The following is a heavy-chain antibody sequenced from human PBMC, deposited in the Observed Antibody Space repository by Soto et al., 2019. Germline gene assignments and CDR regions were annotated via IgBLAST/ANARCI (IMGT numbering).Heavy chain of an antibody. V-gene: IGHV4-39*01. D-gene: IGHD4-17*01. J-gene: IGHJ6*02. Sequence: SETLSLTCTVSGGSISSSSYYWGWIRQPPGKGLEWIGSIYYSGSTYYNPSLKSRVTISVDTSKNQFSLKLSSVTAADTAVYYCARRGPAVTRYYYYGMDVWGQGTTVTV. CDR3: ARRGPAVTRYYYYGMDV. CDR2: IYYSGST. CDR1: GGSISSSSYY.